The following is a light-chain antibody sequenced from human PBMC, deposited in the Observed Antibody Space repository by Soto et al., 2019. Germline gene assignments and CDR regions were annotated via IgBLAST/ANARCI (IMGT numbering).Light chain of an antibody. V-gene: IGKV2-30*01. Sequence: DVVMTQSPLSLPVTLGQPASISCRSSQGLVYRDGITFLNWFHQRAGQSPRRLIYKVSNRDSGVPDRCSGSGSDAEFTLNISRVEAEDVRVYYCTQGSHWPLTFGGGTKVDIK. CDR1: QGLVYRDGITF. CDR3: TQGSHWPLT. J-gene: IGKJ4*01. CDR2: KVS.